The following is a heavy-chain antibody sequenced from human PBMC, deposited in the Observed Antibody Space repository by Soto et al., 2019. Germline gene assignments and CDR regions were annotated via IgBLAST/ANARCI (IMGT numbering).Heavy chain of an antibody. J-gene: IGHJ3*02. D-gene: IGHD2-15*01. V-gene: IGHV3-23*01. CDR2: ISGSGGST. Sequence: PGKGLEWVSAISGSGGSTYYADSVKGRFTISRDNSKNTLYLQMNSLRAEDTAVYYCAKDPVGYCSGGSCYAFDIWGQGTMVTVSS. CDR3: AKDPVGYCSGGSCYAFDI.